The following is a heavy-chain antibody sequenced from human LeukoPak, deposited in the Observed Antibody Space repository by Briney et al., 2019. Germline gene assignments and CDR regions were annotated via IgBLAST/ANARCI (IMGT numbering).Heavy chain of an antibody. CDR1: GDSVSSNSAA. D-gene: IGHD6-19*01. CDR2: TYYRSKRYN. CDR3: ARDRGFGSGWSYNWFDP. J-gene: IGHJ5*02. Sequence: SQTLSLTCAISGDSVSSNSAAWNWIRQSPSRGLEWLGRTYYRSKRYNDYAGSVKSRITINPDTSKNQFSLQLNSVTPEGTAVYYCARDRGFGSGWSYNWFDPWGQGTLVTVSS. V-gene: IGHV6-1*01.